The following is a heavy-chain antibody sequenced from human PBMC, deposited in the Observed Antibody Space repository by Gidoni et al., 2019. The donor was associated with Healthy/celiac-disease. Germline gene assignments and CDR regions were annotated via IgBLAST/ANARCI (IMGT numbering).Heavy chain of an antibody. V-gene: IGHV4-34*01. J-gene: IGHJ4*02. D-gene: IGHD3-22*01. CDR3: AGTYYYGSSGYTPDY. Sequence: QVQLQQWGAGLLKPSETMSLTCAVYGVSFSGYYWNWIRQAPGKGLEWIGEINHSGSTNYNPSLKSRVTISVETYKDQFSLKLSSVTAADTAVYYCAGTYYYGSSGYTPDYWGQGTLVTVSS. CDR2: INHSGST. CDR1: GVSFSGYY.